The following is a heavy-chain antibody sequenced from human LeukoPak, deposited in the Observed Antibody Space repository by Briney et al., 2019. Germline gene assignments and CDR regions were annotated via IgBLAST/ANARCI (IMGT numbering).Heavy chain of an antibody. CDR1: GFTFSSYS. Sequence: GGSLRLSCAASGFTFSSYSMNWVRQAPGKGLEWVSYISSSSSTIYYADSVKGRFTISRDNAKNSLYLQMNSLRAEDTAVYYCAREGTMIGARSNASDIWGQGTMVTVSS. CDR3: AREGTMIGARSNASDI. V-gene: IGHV3-48*01. D-gene: IGHD3-22*01. J-gene: IGHJ3*02. CDR2: ISSSSSTI.